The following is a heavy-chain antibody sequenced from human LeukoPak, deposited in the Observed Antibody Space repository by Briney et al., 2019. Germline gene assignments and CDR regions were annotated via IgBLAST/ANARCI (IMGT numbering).Heavy chain of an antibody. Sequence: GGSLRLSCAASGFTFSSYWMHWVRQAPGKGLVWVSRINSDGSSTNYADSVKGRITISRDNAKNTLYLQMNSLRAEDTAVYYCASGYGYTAMAGSDYWGQGTLVTVSS. CDR1: GFTFSSYW. D-gene: IGHD5-18*01. J-gene: IGHJ4*02. V-gene: IGHV3-74*01. CDR3: ASGYGYTAMAGSDY. CDR2: INSDGSST.